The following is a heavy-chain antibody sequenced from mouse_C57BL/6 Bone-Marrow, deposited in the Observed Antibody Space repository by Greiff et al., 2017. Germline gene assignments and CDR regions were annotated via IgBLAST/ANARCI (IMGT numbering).Heavy chain of an antibody. CDR3: ASTGPYYFDY. CDR1: GYTFTSYW. J-gene: IGHJ2*01. Sequence: QVQLQQSGAELVKPGASVKVSCKASGYTFTSYWMHWVKQRPGQGLEWIGRIPPSDSDTNYNQKFKGKATLTVAKSSSTAYMQLSSLTSEDSAVYYCASTGPYYFDYWGQGTTLAVSS. V-gene: IGHV1-74*01. CDR2: IPPSDSDT.